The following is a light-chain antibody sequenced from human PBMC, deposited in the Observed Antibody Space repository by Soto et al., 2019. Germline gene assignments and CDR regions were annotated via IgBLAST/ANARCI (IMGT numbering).Light chain of an antibody. J-gene: IGKJ4*01. Sequence: EIVLTQSPGTLSLSPGDRATLSCRASGSVSTNYLAWYQQKPGQAPRLLVASTSSRASGIPDRFSGSGSGTDFTLTISRLDPEDFAVYYCQQYSTSPRGVSFGGGTKVEMK. CDR2: STS. CDR3: QQYSTSPRGVS. CDR1: GSVSTNY. V-gene: IGKV3-20*01.